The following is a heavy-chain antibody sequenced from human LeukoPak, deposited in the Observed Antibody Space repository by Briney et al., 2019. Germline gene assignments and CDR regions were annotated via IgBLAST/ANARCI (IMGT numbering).Heavy chain of an antibody. J-gene: IGHJ3*02. Sequence: GGSLRLSCAASGFTFSDFAMSWVRQAPGKGLEWVSAISGNGDNTYYADSVKGRFTISRDNSKNTLYLQMNSLRAEDTAVYYCAKGPQRDAFDIWGQGTMVTVSS. CDR3: AKGPQRDAFDI. V-gene: IGHV3-23*01. CDR1: GFTFSDFA. CDR2: ISGNGDNT.